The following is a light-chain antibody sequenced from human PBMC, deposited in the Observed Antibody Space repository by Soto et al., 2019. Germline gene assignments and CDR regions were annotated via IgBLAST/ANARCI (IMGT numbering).Light chain of an antibody. J-gene: IGKJ4*01. CDR3: QQYNSWPLT. CDR2: DAS. CDR1: QSFRGL. V-gene: IGKV3D-15*01. Sequence: EIVLTQSPGTLSLSPGERATLSCRASQSFRGLLAWYQQKPGQAPRLLIYDASKRATGIPSRFSGSGSGTEFTLTISSLQSEDFAVYYCQQYNSWPLTFGGGTKVDIK.